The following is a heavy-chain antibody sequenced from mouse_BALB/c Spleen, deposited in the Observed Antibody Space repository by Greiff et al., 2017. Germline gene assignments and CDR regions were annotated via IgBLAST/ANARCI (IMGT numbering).Heavy chain of an antibody. CDR3: ARDYDGYYVNAMDY. V-gene: IGHV2-9*02. D-gene: IGHD2-3*01. CDR2: IWAGGST. J-gene: IGHJ4*01. Sequence: QVQLKESGPGLVAPSQSLSITCTVSGFSLTSYGVHWVRQPPGKGLEWLGVIWAGGSTNYNSALMSRLSISKDNSKSQVFLKMNSLQTDDTAMYYCARDYDGYYVNAMDYWGQGTSVTVSS. CDR1: GFSLTSYG.